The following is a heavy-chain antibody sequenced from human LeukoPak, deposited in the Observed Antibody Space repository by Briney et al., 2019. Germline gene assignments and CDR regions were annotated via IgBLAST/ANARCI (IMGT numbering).Heavy chain of an antibody. Sequence: SETLSLTCTVSGGSISSGYYYWSWIRQPPGKGLEWIGYIYYSGSTYYNPSLKSRVTISVDTSKNQFSLKLSSVTAADTAVYYCAREGGYCSSTSCHFVGMDVWGQGTTVTVSS. J-gene: IGHJ6*02. CDR2: IYYSGST. V-gene: IGHV4-30-4*01. CDR1: GGSISSGYYY. CDR3: AREGGYCSSTSCHFVGMDV. D-gene: IGHD2-2*01.